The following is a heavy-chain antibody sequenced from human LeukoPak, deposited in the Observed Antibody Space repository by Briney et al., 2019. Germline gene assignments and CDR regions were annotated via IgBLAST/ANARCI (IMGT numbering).Heavy chain of an antibody. Sequence: SETLSLTCAVSGGSISSGGYSWSWIRQPPGKGLEWIGYIYHSGSTYYNPSLKSRVTISVDRSKNQFSLKLSSVTVADTAVYYCARRLQVAGDNWFDPWGQGTLVTVSS. J-gene: IGHJ5*02. D-gene: IGHD6-19*01. CDR1: GGSISSGGYS. CDR3: ARRLQVAGDNWFDP. V-gene: IGHV4-30-2*01. CDR2: IYHSGST.